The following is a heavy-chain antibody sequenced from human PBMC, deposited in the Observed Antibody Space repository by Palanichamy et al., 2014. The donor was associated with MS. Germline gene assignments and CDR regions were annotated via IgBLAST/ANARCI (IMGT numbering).Heavy chain of an antibody. CDR1: GFSLSTFGVA. J-gene: IGHJ5*02. CDR3: AHTRVIGYSTGWSGDWFDP. V-gene: IGHV2-5*02. CDR2: IFWDGDK. D-gene: IGHD6-19*01. Sequence: QITLKESGPTLVKPTQTLTLTCTLSGFSLSTFGVAVGWIRQPPGKALEWLALIFWDGDKRYSPSLKSRLTISTDISKNLVVLAMTNMDPVDTATYYCAHTRVIGYSTGWSGDWFDPWGQGTLVTVSS.